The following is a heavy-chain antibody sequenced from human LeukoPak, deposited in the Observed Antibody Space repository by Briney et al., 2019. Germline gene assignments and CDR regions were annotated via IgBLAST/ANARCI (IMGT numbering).Heavy chain of an antibody. CDR2: INRGGDT. J-gene: IGHJ4*02. CDR1: GGSFSGSY. D-gene: IGHD6-13*01. CDR3: ARLSSSWDYFDY. Sequence: PSETLSLTCAVYGGSFSGSYWGWTRQPPGKGLEWIGEINRGGDTNYNPSLKSRVTISVDTPENQFSLKLGSVTAADTAVYYCARLSSSWDYFDYWGQGTLVAVSS. V-gene: IGHV4-34*01.